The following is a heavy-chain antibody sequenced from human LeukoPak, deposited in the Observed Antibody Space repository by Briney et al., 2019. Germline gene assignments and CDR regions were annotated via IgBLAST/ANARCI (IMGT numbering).Heavy chain of an antibody. Sequence: GGSLRLSCAASGFTFDDYAMHWVRQAPGKGLEWVSLISWDGGSTYYADSVKGRFTISRDNSKNTLYLQMNSLRAEDTAVYYCAKGSKGVVFTRDHYIDVWGKGTTVTISS. V-gene: IGHV3-43D*03. CDR3: AKGSKGVVFTRDHYIDV. CDR2: ISWDGGST. CDR1: GFTFDDYA. J-gene: IGHJ6*03. D-gene: IGHD3-3*01.